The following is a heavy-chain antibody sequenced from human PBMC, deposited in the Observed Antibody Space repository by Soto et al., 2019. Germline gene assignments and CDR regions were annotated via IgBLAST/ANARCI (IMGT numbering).Heavy chain of an antibody. CDR2: ITDSGGDA. J-gene: IGHJ4*02. CDR3: ARGSTDSYPGSRIFDF. Sequence: GGSLRLSFVGSGITFGSRAMSWGRQAPGEGLEWVSTITDSGGDAKYADSVRGRFAISRDNSKKTLYLQMSSLTAEDSAIYYCARGSTDSYPGSRIFDFWGRGTLVTVSS. D-gene: IGHD3-10*01. V-gene: IGHV3-23*01. CDR1: GITFGSRA.